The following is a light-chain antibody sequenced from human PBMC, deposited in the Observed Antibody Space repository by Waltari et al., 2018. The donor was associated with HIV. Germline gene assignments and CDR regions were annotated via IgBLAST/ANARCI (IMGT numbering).Light chain of an antibody. J-gene: IGKJ1*01. CDR1: QSISNK. Sequence: EVVLTQSPGTVSVSPGERATLSCRTSQSISNKLVWYQMKPGQAPRLVIYDASTRATGIPVRFSGSGSGTEFTLTIASLQSEDFAVYLCQQYNNWPRTFGQGTKVEI. V-gene: IGKV3-15*01. CDR2: DAS. CDR3: QQYNNWPRT.